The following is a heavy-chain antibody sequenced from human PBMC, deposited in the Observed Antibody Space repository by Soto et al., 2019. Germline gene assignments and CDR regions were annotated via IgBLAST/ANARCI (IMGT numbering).Heavy chain of an antibody. CDR3: ARADGHPHSPLRTWYFDY. V-gene: IGHV3-30-3*01. Sequence: GGSLRLSCAASGFTFSSYAMHWVRQAPGKGLEWVAVISYDGSNKYYADSVKGRFTISRDNSKTTLYLQMNSLRAEDTAVYYCARADGHPHSPLRTWYFDYWGQGTLVTVSS. J-gene: IGHJ4*02. CDR2: ISYDGSNK. CDR1: GFTFSSYA. D-gene: IGHD1-7*01.